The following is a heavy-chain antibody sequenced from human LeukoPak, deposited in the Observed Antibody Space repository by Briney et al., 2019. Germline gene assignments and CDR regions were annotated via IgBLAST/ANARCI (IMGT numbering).Heavy chain of an antibody. Sequence: ASVKVSCKASGYTFTGYYMHWVRQAPGQGLEWMGWINPNSGDRKYAQKFQGRVTMTRDTSISTAYVELSRLTSDDTAVYYCATQRGSYLWGTDFDYWGQGTLVTVSS. CDR1: GYTFTGYY. D-gene: IGHD3-16*01. V-gene: IGHV1-2*02. CDR2: INPNSGDR. J-gene: IGHJ4*02. CDR3: ATQRGSYLWGTDFDY.